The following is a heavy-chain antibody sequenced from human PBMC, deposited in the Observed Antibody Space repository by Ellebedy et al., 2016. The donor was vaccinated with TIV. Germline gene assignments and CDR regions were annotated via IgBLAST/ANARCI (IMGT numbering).Heavy chain of an antibody. V-gene: IGHV1-69*10. J-gene: IGHJ4*02. CDR3: ARAESGGYAWDY. D-gene: IGHD5-12*01. CDR1: GGTFSSYG. CDR2: IIPILGKA. Sequence: AASVKASCKASGGTFSSYGISWVRQAPGQGREWMGGIIPILGKANYAQKFRGRVTITADESTSAAYMDLSSLRYEDTAVYYCARAESGGYAWDYWGQGTLVTVSS.